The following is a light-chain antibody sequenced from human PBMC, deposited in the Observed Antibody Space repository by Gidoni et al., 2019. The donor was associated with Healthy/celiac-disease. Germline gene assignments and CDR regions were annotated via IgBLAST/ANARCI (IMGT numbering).Light chain of an antibody. V-gene: IGKV3-15*01. CDR2: GAS. CDR3: QQYNNWPYT. J-gene: IGKJ2*01. CDR1: QSVSSN. Sequence: EIVMTQSPATLSVSPGERATLSCRASQSVSSNLAWYQQKPGQAPMHLIYGASTRATGIPARFSGSGSGTEFTLTISSLQSEDFAVYYCQQYNNWPYTFGQGTKLEIK.